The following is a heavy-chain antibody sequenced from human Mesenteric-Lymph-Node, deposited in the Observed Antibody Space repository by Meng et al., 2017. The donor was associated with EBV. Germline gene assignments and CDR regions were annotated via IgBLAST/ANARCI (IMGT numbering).Heavy chain of an antibody. CDR1: GGSIAGGSY. J-gene: IGHJ4*02. CDR2: IHYSGDT. CDR3: ARRSGSYYGYFDY. V-gene: IGHV4-30-4*01. Sequence: QVQLQESGPGLVKPSQTVSLTCAVSGGSIAGGSYWSWVRQPPGKGLEWIAFIHYSGDTYYNPSLKNRLTISVDTSKDQFSLRLRSVTAADTAVYYCARRSGSYYGYFDYWGQGTLVTVSS. D-gene: IGHD1-26*01.